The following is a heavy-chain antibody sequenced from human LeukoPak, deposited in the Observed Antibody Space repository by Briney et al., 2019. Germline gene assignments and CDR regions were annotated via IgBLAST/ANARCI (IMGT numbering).Heavy chain of an antibody. CDR3: ARVGNYYGLFDY. Sequence: SVKVSCKASGGTFSSYAISWVRQAPGQGLEWMGGIIPIFGTANYAQKFHGRVTITTDESTSTAYMELSSLRSEDTAVYYCARVGNYYGLFDYWGQGTLVTVSS. CDR2: IIPIFGTA. J-gene: IGHJ4*02. V-gene: IGHV1-69*05. D-gene: IGHD3-10*01. CDR1: GGTFSSYA.